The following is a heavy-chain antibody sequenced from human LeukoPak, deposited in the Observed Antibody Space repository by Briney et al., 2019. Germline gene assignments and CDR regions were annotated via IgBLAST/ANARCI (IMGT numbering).Heavy chain of an antibody. CDR3: ALTGYDAFDI. CDR1: GYTFTGYY. D-gene: IGHD3-9*01. V-gene: IGHV1-18*04. J-gene: IGHJ3*02. Sequence: RASVKVSCKASGYTFTGYYMHWVRQAPGQGLEWMGWISAYNGNTNYAQKLQGRVTMTTDTSTSTAYMELRSLRSDDTAVYYCALTGYDAFDIWGQGTMVTVSS. CDR2: ISAYNGNT.